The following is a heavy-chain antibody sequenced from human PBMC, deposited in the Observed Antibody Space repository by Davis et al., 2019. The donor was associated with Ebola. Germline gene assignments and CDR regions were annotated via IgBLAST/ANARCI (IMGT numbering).Heavy chain of an antibody. CDR3: ARVVHRGDYVDY. D-gene: IGHD3-10*01. CDR1: GDSVSSGDSY. J-gene: IGHJ4*02. Sequence: PSETLSLTCTVSGDSVSSGDSYWTWIRHRPGRGLEWIGYIYDSGRTDYNPSLNSRVTISIDTSQNEFSLRLTSVTAADTALYYCARVVHRGDYVDYWGPGTSVTVSS. CDR2: IYDSGRT. V-gene: IGHV4-31*03.